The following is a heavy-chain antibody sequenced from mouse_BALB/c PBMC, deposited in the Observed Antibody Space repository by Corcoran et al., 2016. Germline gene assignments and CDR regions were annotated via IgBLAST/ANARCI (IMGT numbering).Heavy chain of an antibody. CDR3: AHQLTGTAMDY. CDR2: IDPANGNT. Sequence: EVQLQQSGAELVKPGASVKLSCTASGFNIKDTYMHWVKQRPEQGLGWIGRIDPANGNTKYDPKFQGKATITADTSSNTAYLQRSSLTSEDTAVYYCAHQLTGTAMDYWGQGTSVTVSS. CDR1: GFNIKDTY. J-gene: IGHJ4*01. V-gene: IGHV14-3*02. D-gene: IGHD4-1*01.